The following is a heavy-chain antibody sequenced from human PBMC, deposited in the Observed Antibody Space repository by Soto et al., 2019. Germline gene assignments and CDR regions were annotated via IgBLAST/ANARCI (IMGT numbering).Heavy chain of an antibody. CDR2: ISSSSSYI. CDR1: GFTFSSYS. D-gene: IGHD2-15*01. Sequence: PGGSLRLSCAASGFTFSSYSMNWVRQAPGKGLEWVSSISSSSSYIYYADSVKGRFTISRDNAKNSLYLQMNSLRAEDTAVYYCARDGQYCSGGSCYLPYYYYYMDLWGKGTSVTGSS. J-gene: IGHJ6*03. CDR3: ARDGQYCSGGSCYLPYYYYYMDL. V-gene: IGHV3-21*01.